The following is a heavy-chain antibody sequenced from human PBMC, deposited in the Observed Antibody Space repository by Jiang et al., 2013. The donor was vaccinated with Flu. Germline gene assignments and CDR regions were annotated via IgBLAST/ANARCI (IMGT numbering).Heavy chain of an antibody. CDR3: ARVEYSGRWRAFDP. J-gene: IGHJ5*02. CDR1: GYTFSDYY. Sequence: GAEVKKPGASVKVSCKSSGYTFSDYYIHWVRQAPGQGLEWMGWIKANNGGTDYAQKFQGRVTMTRDTSITTAYMELSSLRSDDTAVYFCARVEYSGRWRAFDPWAREPWSPSPQ. D-gene: IGHD5-12*01. V-gene: IGHV1-2*02. CDR2: IKANNGGT.